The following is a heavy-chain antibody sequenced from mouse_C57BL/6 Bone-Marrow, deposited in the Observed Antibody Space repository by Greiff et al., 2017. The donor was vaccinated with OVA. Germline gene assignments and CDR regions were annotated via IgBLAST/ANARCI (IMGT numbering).Heavy chain of an antibody. Sequence: VQLQQPGAELVRPGSSVKLSCKASGYTFTSYWMHWVKQRPIQGLEWIGNIDPSDSETHYNQKFKDKATLTVDKSSSTAYMQLSSLTSEDSAVYYCARRDYYGSSSYFDYWGQGTTLTVSS. CDR3: ARRDYYGSSSYFDY. CDR2: IDPSDSET. D-gene: IGHD1-1*01. J-gene: IGHJ2*01. V-gene: IGHV1-52*01. CDR1: GYTFTSYW.